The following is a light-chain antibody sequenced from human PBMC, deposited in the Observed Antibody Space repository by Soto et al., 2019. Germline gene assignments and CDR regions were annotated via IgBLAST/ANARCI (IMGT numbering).Light chain of an antibody. CDR3: QQANSFPAA. CDR1: QTIRSW. CDR2: KAS. V-gene: IGKV1-5*03. Sequence: DIQMTQSPSTLSGSVGDRVTITCRASQTIRSWLAWYQHKPGKAPKLLIYKASTLKSGVPSRFSGSGSGTDFTLTISSLQPEDFATYYCQQANSFPAAFGPGTKVDIK. J-gene: IGKJ3*01.